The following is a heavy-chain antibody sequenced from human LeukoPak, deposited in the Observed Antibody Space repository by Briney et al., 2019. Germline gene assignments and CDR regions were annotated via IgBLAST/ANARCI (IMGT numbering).Heavy chain of an antibody. V-gene: IGHV3-30-3*01. J-gene: IGHJ4*02. CDR3: ARDPPGLVVVVAATRGGFDY. CDR2: ISYDGSNK. D-gene: IGHD2-15*01. Sequence: PGRSLRLSCAVSGFTFSSYAMHWVRQAPGKGLEWVAVISYDGSNKYYADSVKGRFTISRDNSKNTLYLQMNSLRAEDTAVYYCARDPPGLVVVVAATRGGFDYWGQGTLVTVSS. CDR1: GFTFSSYA.